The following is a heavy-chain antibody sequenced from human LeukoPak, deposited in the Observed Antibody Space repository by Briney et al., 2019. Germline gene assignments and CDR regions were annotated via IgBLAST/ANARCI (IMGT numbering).Heavy chain of an antibody. D-gene: IGHD2-21*02. J-gene: IGHJ6*02. V-gene: IGHV1-8*02. CDR1: GYAFTSYG. CDR2: MNPNSGNT. CDR3: ARGLVVVTAMGRCGMDV. Sequence: GASVKVSCKASGYAFTSYGISWVRQAPGQGLEWMGWMNPNSGNTGYAQKFQGRVTMTRNTSISTAYMELSSLRSEDTAVYYCARGLVVVTAMGRCGMDVWGQGTTVTVSS.